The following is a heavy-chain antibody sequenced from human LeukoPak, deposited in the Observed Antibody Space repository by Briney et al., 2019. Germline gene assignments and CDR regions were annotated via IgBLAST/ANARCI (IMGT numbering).Heavy chain of an antibody. J-gene: IGHJ4*02. CDR3: ARDYYDFWSGYYLVDC. D-gene: IGHD3-3*01. CDR2: ISYDGSNK. CDR1: GFTFSSYA. Sequence: GGSLRLSCAASGFTFSSYAMHWVRQAPGKGLEWVAVISYDGSNKYSADSVKGRFTISRDNSKNTLYLQMNSLRAEDTAVYYCARDYYDFWSGYYLVDCWGQGTLVTVSS. V-gene: IGHV3-30-3*01.